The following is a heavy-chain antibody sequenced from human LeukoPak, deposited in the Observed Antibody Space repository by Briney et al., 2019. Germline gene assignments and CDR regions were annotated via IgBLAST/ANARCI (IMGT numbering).Heavy chain of an antibody. CDR1: GFTFSSYS. Sequence: GGSLRLYCAASGFTFSSYSMNWVRQAPGKGLEWVSYISSSSSTIYYADSVKGRFTISRDNSKNTLYLQMNSLRAEDTAVYYCARATTYGVTWSFLFDPWGQGTLVTVSS. J-gene: IGHJ5*02. D-gene: IGHD2-21*02. V-gene: IGHV3-48*01. CDR2: ISSSSSTI. CDR3: ARATTYGVTWSFLFDP.